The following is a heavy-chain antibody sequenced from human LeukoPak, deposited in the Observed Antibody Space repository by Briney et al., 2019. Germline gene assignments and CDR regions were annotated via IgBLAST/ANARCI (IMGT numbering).Heavy chain of an antibody. CDR3: VYRTFRDSFDI. Sequence: VSGPTLVKPTQTLTLTCTFSGFSPRTNGVGVGWVRQPPGKALEWLTINYWNDDKRYSPSFKSRLTITKDSSNNQVVLTLINMDPVDTATYYCVYRTFRDSFDIWGQGTMVTVSS. D-gene: IGHD1-1*01. V-gene: IGHV2-5*01. CDR2: NYWNDDK. CDR1: GFSPRTNGVG. J-gene: IGHJ3*02.